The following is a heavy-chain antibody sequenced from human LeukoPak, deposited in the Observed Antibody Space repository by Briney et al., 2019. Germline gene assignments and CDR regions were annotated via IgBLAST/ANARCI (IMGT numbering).Heavy chain of an antibody. CDR2: IYYSGST. CDR1: GGSISSSSYY. Sequence: SETLSLTCTVSGGSISSSSYYWGWIRQPPGKGLEWIGSIYYSGSTYYNPSLKSRVTISVDTSKNQFSLKLSSVTAADMAVYYCARGAEWSHYWGQGTLVTVSS. J-gene: IGHJ4*02. D-gene: IGHD2-8*01. CDR3: ARGAEWSHY. V-gene: IGHV4-39*07.